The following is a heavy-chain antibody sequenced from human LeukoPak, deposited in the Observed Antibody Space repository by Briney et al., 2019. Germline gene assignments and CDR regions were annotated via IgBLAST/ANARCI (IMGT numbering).Heavy chain of an antibody. Sequence: GGSLRLSCAASGFTFSSYAMDWVRQAPGKGLEWVSAISSSGGGTYYADSVKGRFTISRDNSKNTLYLQMNSLRAEDTAVYYCAKDQTVTTRGFDYWGQGTLVTVSS. CDR1: GFTFSSYA. CDR2: ISSSGGGT. D-gene: IGHD4-17*01. V-gene: IGHV3-23*01. J-gene: IGHJ4*02. CDR3: AKDQTVTTRGFDY.